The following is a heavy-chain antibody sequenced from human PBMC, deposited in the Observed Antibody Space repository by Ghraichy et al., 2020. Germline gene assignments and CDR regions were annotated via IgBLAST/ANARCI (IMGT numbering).Heavy chain of an antibody. Sequence: SETLSLTCAVYGGSFSGYYWSWIRQPPGKGLEWIGEINHSGSTNYNPSLKSRVTISVDTSKNQFSLKLSSVTAADTAVYYCARVRVLRYFDFPLFDPWGQGTLVTVSS. D-gene: IGHD3-9*01. CDR1: GGSFSGYY. V-gene: IGHV4-34*01. CDR2: INHSGST. CDR3: ARVRVLRYFDFPLFDP. J-gene: IGHJ5*02.